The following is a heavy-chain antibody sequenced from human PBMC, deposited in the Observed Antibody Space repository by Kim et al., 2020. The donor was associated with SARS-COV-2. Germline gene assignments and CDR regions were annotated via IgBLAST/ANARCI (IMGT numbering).Heavy chain of an antibody. CDR3: ARVYAEWLRLRRGGGYFDY. CDR1: GGSFSGYY. Sequence: SETLSLTCAVYGGSFSGYYWSWIRQPPGKGLEWIGEINHSGSTNYNPSLKSRVTISVDTSKNQFSLKLSSVTAADTAVYYCARVYAEWLRLRRGGGYFDYWGQGTLVTVSS. V-gene: IGHV4-34*01. CDR2: INHSGST. J-gene: IGHJ4*02. D-gene: IGHD5-12*01.